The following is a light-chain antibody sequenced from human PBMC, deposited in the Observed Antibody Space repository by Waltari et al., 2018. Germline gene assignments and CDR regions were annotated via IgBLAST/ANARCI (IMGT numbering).Light chain of an antibody. V-gene: IGKV3-20*01. Sequence: EIVLTQSPGTLSLSPGERANLSCRASQSVTTSSLAWYQQKPGQAPRLLIYGASSRATDIPDRFGGSGSGRDFTLTISRLEPEDFVVYYCQQYGSSTWTFGQGTKVEVK. CDR3: QQYGSSTWT. J-gene: IGKJ1*01. CDR1: QSVTTSS. CDR2: GAS.